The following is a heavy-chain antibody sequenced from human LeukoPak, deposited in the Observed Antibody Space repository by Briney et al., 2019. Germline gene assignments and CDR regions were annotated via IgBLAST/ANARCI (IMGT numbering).Heavy chain of an antibody. CDR3: ARQSPQTGPRSHYYYMDV. CDR1: GGSISSYY. D-gene: IGHD3-9*01. J-gene: IGHJ6*03. V-gene: IGHV4-4*09. CDR2: IYTRGST. Sequence: SETLSLTCNGSGGSISSYYWSWIRQPPGKGLEWIGYIYTRGSTNYNPSLKSRVTISVATSKNQFSLKLSSVTAADTAVYYCARQSPQTGPRSHYYYMDVWGKGTTVTVSS.